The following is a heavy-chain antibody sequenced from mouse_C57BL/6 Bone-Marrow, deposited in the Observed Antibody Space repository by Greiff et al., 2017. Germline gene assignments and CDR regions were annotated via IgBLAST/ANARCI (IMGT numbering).Heavy chain of an antibody. CDR3: ARSSYYSNPWFAY. D-gene: IGHD2-5*01. Sequence: QVQLKQPGAELVKPGASVKMSCKASGYTFTSYWITWVKQRPGQGLEWIGDIYPGSGSTNYNEKFKSKATLTVDTSSSTAYMQLSSLTSEDSAVYYCARSSYYSNPWFAYWGQGTLVTVSA. CDR2: IYPGSGST. J-gene: IGHJ3*01. CDR1: GYTFTSYW. V-gene: IGHV1-55*01.